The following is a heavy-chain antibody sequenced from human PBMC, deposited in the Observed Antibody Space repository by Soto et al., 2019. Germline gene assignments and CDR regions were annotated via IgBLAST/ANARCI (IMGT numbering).Heavy chain of an antibody. CDR1: GGSISSGDYY. CDR3: ASTRVVPAADQEFDYYYYGMDV. J-gene: IGHJ6*02. D-gene: IGHD2-2*01. CDR2: IYYSGST. Sequence: SETLSLTCTVSGGSISSGDYYWSWIRQPPGKGLEWIGYIYYSGSTYYNPSLKSRVTISVDTSKNQFSLKLSSVTAADTAVYYCASTRVVPAADQEFDYYYYGMDVWGQGTTVTVSS. V-gene: IGHV4-30-4*01.